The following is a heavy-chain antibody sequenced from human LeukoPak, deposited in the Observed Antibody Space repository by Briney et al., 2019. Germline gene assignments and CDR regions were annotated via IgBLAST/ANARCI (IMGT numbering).Heavy chain of an antibody. CDR2: INPSDGST. CDR3: ARSTTIAVAFY. CDR1: GYTFTSYK. V-gene: IGHV1-46*01. D-gene: IGHD6-19*01. J-gene: IGHJ4*02. Sequence: ASVEVSCKASGYTFTSYKIHWIRQAPGQGLEWMAVINPSDGSTNYAQKFQGRVTMTRDTSTSTVYMELRSLRSEDTAVYYCARSTTIAVAFYWGQGSLVTVSS.